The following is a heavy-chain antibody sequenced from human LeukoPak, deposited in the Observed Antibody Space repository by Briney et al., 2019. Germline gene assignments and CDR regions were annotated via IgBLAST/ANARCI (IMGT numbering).Heavy chain of an antibody. J-gene: IGHJ4*02. V-gene: IGHV3-21*01. CDR3: AGHSPRYGTGIQQYY. CDR1: GFTFSSYS. Sequence: PGGSLRLSCAASGFTFSSYSMNWVRQAPGKGLEWVSSISSSSSYTYYADALKGRFTISRDNAKSSLYLQMNSLRAEDTAVYYCAGHSPRYGTGIQQYYWGQGTLVTVSS. CDR2: ISSSSSYT. D-gene: IGHD6-19*01.